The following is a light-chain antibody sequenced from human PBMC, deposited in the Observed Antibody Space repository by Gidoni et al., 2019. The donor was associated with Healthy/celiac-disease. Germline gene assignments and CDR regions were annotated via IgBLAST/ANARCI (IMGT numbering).Light chain of an antibody. Sequence: EIVLTQSPGTLSLSPGERATLSCRASQSVSSSYLAWYQQKPGQAPRLLIYGASCRATGIPDRFSGSGSGTDFTLTISRLEPEDFAVYYCQQYGSSPYTFXXXTKLEIK. J-gene: IGKJ2*01. CDR1: QSVSSSY. CDR3: QQYGSSPYT. V-gene: IGKV3-20*01. CDR2: GAS.